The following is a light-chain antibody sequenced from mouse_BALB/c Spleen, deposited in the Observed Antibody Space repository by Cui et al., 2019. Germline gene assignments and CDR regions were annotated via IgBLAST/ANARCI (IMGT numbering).Light chain of an antibody. CDR3: HQWSSWT. V-gene: IGKV4-80*01. CDR2: STS. CDR1: SSVSY. Sequence: QIVLTQSPASMSASLGEEITLTCSASSSVSYMHWYQQKSGTSPKLLIYSTSNLASGVPSRFSGCGSGTFYSLTISSVEAEDAADYYCHQWSSWTFGGGTKLEIK. J-gene: IGKJ1*01.